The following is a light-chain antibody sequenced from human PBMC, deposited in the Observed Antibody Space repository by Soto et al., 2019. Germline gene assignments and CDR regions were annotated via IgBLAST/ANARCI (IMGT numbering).Light chain of an antibody. CDR2: GAS. Sequence: EIVMTQSPATLSVSPGERATLSCRASQSVSSNLAWYQQKPGQAPRLLMYGASTRATGIPARFSGSGSGTEFTLTISSLQSEDFAVYYCQQYNNWPRTFGQGTKVDTK. CDR1: QSVSSN. CDR3: QQYNNWPRT. J-gene: IGKJ1*01. V-gene: IGKV3-15*01.